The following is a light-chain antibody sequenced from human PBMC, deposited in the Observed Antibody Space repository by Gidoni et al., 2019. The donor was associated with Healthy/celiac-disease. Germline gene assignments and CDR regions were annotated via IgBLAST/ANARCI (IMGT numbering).Light chain of an antibody. CDR2: ENK. J-gene: IGLJ2*01. CDR3: GTWDSSLGSSAI. Sequence: QSVLTQPPSVSAAPGQKVTISCSGSSSNIGNNYVSWYQQLPGTAPKLLIYENKKRPSGIPDRFSGSKSGTSATLGITGLQTGDEADYYCGTWDSSLGSSAIFGGGTKLTVL. CDR1: SSNIGNNY. V-gene: IGLV1-51*02.